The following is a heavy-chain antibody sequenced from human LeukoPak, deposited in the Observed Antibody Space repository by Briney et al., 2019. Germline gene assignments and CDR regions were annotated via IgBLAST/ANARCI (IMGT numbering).Heavy chain of an antibody. Sequence: GSLRLSCAASGFTFSSYGMHWVRQAPGKGLEWVAVISYDGSHKYYADSVKGRFTISRDTSKNTLYLQMSSLRPGDTAVYYCAKPQLVNAFDIWGQGTMVTVSS. D-gene: IGHD6-13*01. V-gene: IGHV3-30*18. CDR1: GFTFSSYG. CDR2: ISYDGSHK. CDR3: AKPQLVNAFDI. J-gene: IGHJ3*02.